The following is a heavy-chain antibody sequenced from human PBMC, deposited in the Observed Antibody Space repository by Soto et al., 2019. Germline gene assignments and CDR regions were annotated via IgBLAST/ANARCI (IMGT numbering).Heavy chain of an antibody. Sequence: PGGSLRLSCAASGFTFNTYWMNWVRQAPGKGLEWVANIRFDGSEKYYVDSVKGRFSVSRDNSKDSLYLQMNSLRAEDTAVYYSARDHLAVAGYYYYYYMDVWGKGTTVTVSS. J-gene: IGHJ6*03. D-gene: IGHD6-19*01. CDR2: IRFDGSEK. CDR1: GFTFNTYW. CDR3: ARDHLAVAGYYYYYYMDV. V-gene: IGHV3-7*03.